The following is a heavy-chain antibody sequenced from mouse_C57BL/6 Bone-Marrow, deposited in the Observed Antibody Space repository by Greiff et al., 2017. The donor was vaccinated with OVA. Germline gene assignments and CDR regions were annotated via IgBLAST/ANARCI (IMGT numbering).Heavy chain of an antibody. CDR2: INPSSGYT. CDR1: GYTFTSYK. V-gene: IGHV1-4*01. Sequence: QVQLQQSGAELARPGASVKMSCKASGYTFTSYKMHWVKQRPGQGLEWIGYINPSSGYTKYNQKFKDKATLTADKSSSTAYMQLSSLTSEDSAVYYCAGNVDVWGRGTTVTVSS. J-gene: IGHJ1*03. CDR3: AGNVDV.